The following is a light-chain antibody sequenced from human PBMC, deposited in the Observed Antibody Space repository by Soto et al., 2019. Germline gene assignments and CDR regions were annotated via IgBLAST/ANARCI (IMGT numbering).Light chain of an antibody. Sequence: IVLPHSHGTLSFPPCERSILYFSWIHSVSSNYLAWYQQRPGQAPRLLIYGASTRATGIPARFSGSGSGTDFTLTISSLQSEDFAVYYCQHHNNWPPWKCGQGTKGDIK. J-gene: IGKJ1*01. CDR3: QHHNNWPPWK. CDR1: HSVSSN. CDR2: GAS. V-gene: IGKV3-15*01.